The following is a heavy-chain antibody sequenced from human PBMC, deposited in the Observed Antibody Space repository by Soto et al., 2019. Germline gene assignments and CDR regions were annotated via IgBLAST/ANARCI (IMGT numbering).Heavy chain of an antibody. CDR1: DGSFSGYY. CDR2: IDHSGGT. CDR3: ARGHLGYSSGWSGFDY. J-gene: IGHJ4*02. D-gene: IGHD6-13*01. V-gene: IGHV4-34*01. Sequence: PSETLSLTCAVYDGSFSGYYWSWIRQSPGKGLEWIGEIDHSGGTKYNPSLETRLTISVDASKSQFSLKLTSVTAADTAVYYCARGHLGYSSGWSGFDYWGQGTLVTVSS.